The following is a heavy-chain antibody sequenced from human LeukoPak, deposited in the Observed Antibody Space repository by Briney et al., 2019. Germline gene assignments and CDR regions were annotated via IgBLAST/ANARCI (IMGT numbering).Heavy chain of an antibody. CDR2: INHSGST. V-gene: IGHV4-34*01. Sequence: SETLSLTCAVYGGSFSGYYWSWIRQPPGKGLKWIGEINHSGSTNYNPSLKSRVTISVDTSKNQFSLKLSSVTAADTAVYYCARGRVVVVVAATAYFDYWGQGTLVTVSS. CDR1: GGSFSGYY. J-gene: IGHJ4*02. CDR3: ARGRVVVVVAATAYFDY. D-gene: IGHD2-15*01.